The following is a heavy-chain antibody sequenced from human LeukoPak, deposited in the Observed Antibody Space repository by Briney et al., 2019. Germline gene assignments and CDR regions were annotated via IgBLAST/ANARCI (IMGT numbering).Heavy chain of an antibody. CDR1: GSTFSDYS. D-gene: IGHD2-15*01. Sequence: PGGSLRLSCAASGSTFSDYSMNWVRQAPGKGLEWVSFISSSSSYKYYTDSVKGRFTISRDNAKKFLFLQMNSLRDEDTAVYYCARHGGTRIFPIWGQGTMVTVSS. CDR3: ARHGGTRIFPI. J-gene: IGHJ3*02. V-gene: IGHV3-48*02. CDR2: ISSSSSYK.